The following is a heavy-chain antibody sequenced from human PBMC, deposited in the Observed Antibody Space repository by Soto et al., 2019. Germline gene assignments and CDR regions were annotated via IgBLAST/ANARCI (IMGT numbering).Heavy chain of an antibody. V-gene: IGHV4-59*01. J-gene: IGHJ4*02. CDR3: ARDRSGNGDYIHFAY. CDR1: GGSINNYY. CDR2: IYYSGST. D-gene: IGHD4-17*01. Sequence: SETLSLTCTVSGGSINNYYWSWIRQPPGKGLEWIGYIYYSGSTNYNPSLKSRVTISVDTSNNQFSLKLSSVTAADTAVYYCARDRSGNGDYIHFAYWGQVTQVTVS.